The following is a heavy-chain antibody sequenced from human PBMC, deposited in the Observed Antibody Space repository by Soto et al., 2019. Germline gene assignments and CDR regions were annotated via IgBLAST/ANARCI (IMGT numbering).Heavy chain of an antibody. J-gene: IGHJ6*02. V-gene: IGHV4-59*01. D-gene: IGHD4-4*01. Sequence: SETLSLTCTVSGGSISSYYWSWIRQPPGRGLEWIGYIYYSGSTNYNPSLKSRVTISVDTSKNQFSLKLSSVTAADTAVYYCASSKGSYYYGMDVWGQGTTVTVSS. CDR3: ASSKGSYYYGMDV. CDR2: IYYSGST. CDR1: GGSISSYY.